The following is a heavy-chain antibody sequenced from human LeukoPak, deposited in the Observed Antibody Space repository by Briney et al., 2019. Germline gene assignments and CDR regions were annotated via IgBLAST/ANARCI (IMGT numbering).Heavy chain of an antibody. CDR1: GDSISGYY. CDR3: ARAWGGGKGNWFDP. CDR2: IYTTGST. D-gene: IGHD3-16*01. J-gene: IGHJ5*02. V-gene: IGHV4-4*07. Sequence: SETLSLTCSVSGDSISGYYWTGIRQTAGKGLEWIGRIYTTGSTNYNPSLKSRVTISVDTSKNQFSLKLSSVTAADTAVYYCARAWGGGKGNWFDPWGQGTLVTVSS.